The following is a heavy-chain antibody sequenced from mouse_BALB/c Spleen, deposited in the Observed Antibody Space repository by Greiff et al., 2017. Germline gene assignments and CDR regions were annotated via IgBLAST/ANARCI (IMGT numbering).Heavy chain of an antibody. J-gene: IGHJ2*01. CDR3: ARGGYYGSSDY. CDR2: IDTSDSYT. V-gene: IGHV1-69*01. D-gene: IGHD1-1*01. Sequence: VQLQQPGAELVMPGASVKMSCKASGYTFTDYWMHWVKQRPGQGLEWIGAIDTSDSYTSYNQKFKGKATLTVDESSSTAYMQLSSLTSEDSAVYYCARGGYYGSSDYWGQGTTLTVSS. CDR1: GYTFTDYW.